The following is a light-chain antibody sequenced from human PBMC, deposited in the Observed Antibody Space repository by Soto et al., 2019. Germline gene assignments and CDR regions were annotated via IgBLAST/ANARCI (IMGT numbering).Light chain of an antibody. J-gene: IGKJ1*01. V-gene: IGKV3-11*01. CDR1: QSVGNY. CDR2: DAS. CDR3: QQRSNWPRT. Sequence: EIELTQSPATLSLSLGERATITCRASQSVGNYLAWYQQKPGQAPRLLIYDASNMATGIPDRFSGSGSGTDFTLTISSLEPEDFAAYYCQQRSNWPRTFGEGTKVDIK.